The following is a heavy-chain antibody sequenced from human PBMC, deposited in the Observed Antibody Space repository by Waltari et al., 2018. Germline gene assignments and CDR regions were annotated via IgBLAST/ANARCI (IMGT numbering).Heavy chain of an antibody. CDR2: ISSSGSTI. J-gene: IGHJ2*01. CDR1: GLTVSSYA. V-gene: IGHV3-48*03. CDR3: ARADYDILTGYFLDL. Sequence: EVQLVESGGGLVQHGGSLRLSCAASGLTVSSYAINWVRQGAGKGLELVSYISSSGSTIYYADAVKGRFTISRDNAKNSLYLQMNSLRAEDTAVYYCARADYDILTGYFLDLWGRGTLVTVSS. D-gene: IGHD3-9*01.